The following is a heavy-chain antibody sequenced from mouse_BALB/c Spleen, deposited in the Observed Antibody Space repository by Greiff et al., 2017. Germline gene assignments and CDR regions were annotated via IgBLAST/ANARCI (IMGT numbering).Heavy chain of an antibody. D-gene: IGHD1-2*01. CDR1: GFTFSSYA. CDR3: ARDDYGYGGFAY. V-gene: IGHV5-9-4*01. J-gene: IGHJ3*01. Sequence: EVQRVESGGGLVKPGGSLKLSCAASGFTFSSYAMSWVRQSPEKRLEWVAEISSGGSYTYYPDTVTGRFTISRDNAKNTLYLEMSSLRSEDTAMYYCARDDYGYGGFAYWGQGTLVTVSA. CDR2: ISSGGSYT.